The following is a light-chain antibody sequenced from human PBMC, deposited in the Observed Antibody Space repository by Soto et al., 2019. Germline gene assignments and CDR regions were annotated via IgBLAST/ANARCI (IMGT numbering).Light chain of an antibody. J-gene: IGKJ4*01. CDR2: GAS. CDR3: QQYGSSPLT. CDR1: ESVSSN. V-gene: IGKV3-20*01. Sequence: EIVLTQSPSTLSVSPGERATLSCRASESVSSNLAWYQQKPGQAPRLLIYGASTRETGIPDRFSGSGSGTDFTLTISRLEPEDFAVYYCQQYGSSPLTFGGGTKVEIK.